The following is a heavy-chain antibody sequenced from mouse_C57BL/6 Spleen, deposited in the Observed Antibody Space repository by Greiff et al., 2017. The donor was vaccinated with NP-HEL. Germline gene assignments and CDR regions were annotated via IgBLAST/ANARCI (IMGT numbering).Heavy chain of an antibody. Sequence: EVQLQESGPGLVKPSQSLSLTCSVTGYSITSGYYWNWIRQFPGNKLEWMGYISYDGSNNYNPSLKNRISITRDTSKNQFFLKLNSVTTEDTATYYCARTDYGNYFDYWGQGTTLTVSS. V-gene: IGHV3-6*01. CDR3: ARTDYGNYFDY. J-gene: IGHJ2*01. CDR2: ISYDGSN. CDR1: GYSITSGYY. D-gene: IGHD2-1*01.